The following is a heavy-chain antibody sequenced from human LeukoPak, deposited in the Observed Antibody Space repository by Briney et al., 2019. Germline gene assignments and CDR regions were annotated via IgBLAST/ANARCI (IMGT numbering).Heavy chain of an antibody. J-gene: IGHJ4*02. CDR3: ARGFPVVAGNFDY. CDR1: GLTFSSYA. D-gene: IGHD6-19*01. Sequence: PGGSLRLSCAASGLTFSSYAMNWVRQAPGKGLEWVSAISGSGGSTYYAGSVKGRFTISRDNSKNTLYLQMKSLRAEDTAVYYCARGFPVVAGNFDYWGQGTLVTVSS. V-gene: IGHV3-23*01. CDR2: ISGSGGST.